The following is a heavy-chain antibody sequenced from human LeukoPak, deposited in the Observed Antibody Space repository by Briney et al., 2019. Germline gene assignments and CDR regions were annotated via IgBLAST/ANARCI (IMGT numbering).Heavy chain of an antibody. CDR3: ATSYSGGFDY. J-gene: IGHJ4*02. Sequence: SETLSLTCTVSGGSISSYYWSWIRQPPGKGLEWIGYIYYSGSTNYSPSLKSRVTISVDTSKNQFSLKLSSVTAADTAVYYCATSYSGGFDYWGQGTLVTVSS. CDR1: GGSISSYY. CDR2: IYYSGST. V-gene: IGHV4-59*08. D-gene: IGHD6-13*01.